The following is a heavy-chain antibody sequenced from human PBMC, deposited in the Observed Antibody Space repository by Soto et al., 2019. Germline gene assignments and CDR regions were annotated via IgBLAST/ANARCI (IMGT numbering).Heavy chain of an antibody. D-gene: IGHD3-22*01. V-gene: IGHV1-2*04. J-gene: IGHJ4*02. CDR3: ARGTGLDSSGYYPH. CDR1: GYTFTGYY. CDR2: INPNNGST. Sequence: ASVKVSCKASGYTFTGYYMHWVRQAPGQGLEWMGWINPNNGSTNYAQKLQGWVTMTTDTSTSTAYMELRSLRSDDTAVYYCARGTGLDSSGYYPHWGQGTLVTVSS.